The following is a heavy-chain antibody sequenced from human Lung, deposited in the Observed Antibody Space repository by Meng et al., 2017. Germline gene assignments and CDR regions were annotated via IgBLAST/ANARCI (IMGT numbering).Heavy chain of an antibody. Sequence: VLWVECGGGLGQPGGSLRLSCVVSGFSVSTNYMSWVRQAPDKGLEWLSIIYAGGGTYYADSVKGRFTISRDTSKNTVYLQMNSLRTEDTAVYYCARDHSRGLDIDDFDIWGQGTMVTVSS. D-gene: IGHD3-10*01. CDR3: ARDHSRGLDIDDFDI. V-gene: IGHV3-66*02. CDR2: IYAGGGT. J-gene: IGHJ3*02. CDR1: GFSVSTNY.